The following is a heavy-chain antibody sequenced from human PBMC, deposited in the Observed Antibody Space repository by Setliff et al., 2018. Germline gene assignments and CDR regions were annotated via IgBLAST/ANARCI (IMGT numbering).Heavy chain of an antibody. CDR1: GFAFDKYA. J-gene: IGHJ4*02. D-gene: IGHD4-17*01. CDR2: ISDSGISK. V-gene: IGHV3-23*01. Sequence: LKISCAASGFAFDKYAISWVRLAPGKGLEWVSAISDSGISKFYANSVKGRFTISRDNFEKTVSLQMNGLRAEDTAVYFCAKDVVSYSDYIYDDWGPGTLVTVSS. CDR3: AKDVVSYSDYIYDD.